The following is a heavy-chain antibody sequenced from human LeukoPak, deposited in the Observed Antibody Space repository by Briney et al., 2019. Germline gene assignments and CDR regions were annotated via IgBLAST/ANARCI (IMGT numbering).Heavy chain of an antibody. D-gene: IGHD5-18*01. CDR3: ARDYFADSYGYTYYYCYGMDV. CDR1: GGSVSSYY. Sequence: PSETLSLTCTVSGGSVSSYYWSWIRQPPGKGLEWIGYIYYSGSTNYNPSLKSRVTISVDTSKNQFSLKLSSVTAADTAVYHCARDYFADSYGYTYYYCYGMDVWGQGTTVTVSS. V-gene: IGHV4-59*02. J-gene: IGHJ6*02. CDR2: IYYSGST.